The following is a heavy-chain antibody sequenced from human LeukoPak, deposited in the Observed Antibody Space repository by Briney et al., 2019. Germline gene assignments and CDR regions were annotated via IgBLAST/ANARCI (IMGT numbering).Heavy chain of an antibody. D-gene: IGHD4-23*01. CDR1: GGSISSGGYY. J-gene: IGHJ4*02. Sequence: PSETLSLTCTVSGGSISSGGYYWSWIRQPPGKGLEWIGYIYHSGSTYYNPSLKSRVTISVDRSKNQFSLKLSSVTAADMAVYYCARWDYGGKGQWFGYFDYWGQGTLVTVSS. CDR3: ARWDYGGKGQWFGYFDY. CDR2: IYHSGST. V-gene: IGHV4-30-2*01.